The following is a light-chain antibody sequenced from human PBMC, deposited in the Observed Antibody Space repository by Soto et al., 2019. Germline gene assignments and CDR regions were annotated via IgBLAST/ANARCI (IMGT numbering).Light chain of an antibody. Sequence: QSALTQPRSVSGSPGQSVTISCTGTSSDVGGYNYVSWYQQHPGKAPKLMIYDVDKRPSGVPDRFSGSKSGNTASLTISGLRADDEADYYCCSYGNSYTYVFGIGTKVTVL. V-gene: IGLV2-11*01. CDR2: DVD. J-gene: IGLJ1*01. CDR3: CSYGNSYTYV. CDR1: SSDVGGYNY.